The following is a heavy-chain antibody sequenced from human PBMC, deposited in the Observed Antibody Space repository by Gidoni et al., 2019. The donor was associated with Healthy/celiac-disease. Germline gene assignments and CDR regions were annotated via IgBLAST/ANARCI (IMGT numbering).Heavy chain of an antibody. CDR2: SNRYGSST. V-gene: IGHV3-74*01. CDR1: GFTLSTPW. D-gene: IGHD5-12*01. Sequence: ETQLVESWGGLVPPVGSLRLACAASGFTLSTPWMHWVRHAPGKGLVWVSRSNRYGSSTSYADSVKGRFTISRDNAKNTLYLQMNRMRAEDTDVYYCARGRDGYNLAFANFDYWGQGTLVTVSS. CDR3: ARGRDGYNLAFANFDY. J-gene: IGHJ4*02.